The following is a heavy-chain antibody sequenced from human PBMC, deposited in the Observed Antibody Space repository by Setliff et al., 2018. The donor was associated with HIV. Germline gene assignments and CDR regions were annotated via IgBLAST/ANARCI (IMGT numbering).Heavy chain of an antibody. CDR1: GYSISSGYY. CDR2: IYHTEST. CDR3: ARGTTLNVVPDAFDI. V-gene: IGHV4-38-2*01. J-gene: IGHJ3*02. Sequence: LSLTCDVSGYSISSGYYWGWVRQSPGKGLEWIATIYHTESTYYNPSLKSRVTISVDTSKNQFSLKLNSVTVADTAVYYCARGTTLNVVPDAFDIWGQGTMVTVSS. D-gene: IGHD4-17*01.